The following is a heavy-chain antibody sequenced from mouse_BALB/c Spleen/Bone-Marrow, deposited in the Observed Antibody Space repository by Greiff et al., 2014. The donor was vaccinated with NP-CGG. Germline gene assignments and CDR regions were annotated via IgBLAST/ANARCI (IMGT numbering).Heavy chain of an antibody. CDR2: IDTSDSYT. CDR3: ARADYRYDPFAY. D-gene: IGHD2-14*01. CDR1: GYTFTDYW. J-gene: IGHJ3*01. Sequence: QVQLQQSGAELVMPGASVKMSCKASGYTFTDYWMHWVKQRPGQGLEWVGAIDTSDSYTSYNQKFKGKATLTVDESSSTAYMQLSSLTSEDSAVYVCARADYRYDPFAYWGQGTLVTVSA. V-gene: IGHV1-69*01.